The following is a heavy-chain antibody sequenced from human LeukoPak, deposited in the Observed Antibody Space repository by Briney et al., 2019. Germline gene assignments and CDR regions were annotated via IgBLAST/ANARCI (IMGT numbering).Heavy chain of an antibody. CDR2: IKQDGSEK. Sequence: PGGSLRLSCAGSGFTFSNYWMSWVRQAPGKGLEWVANIKQDGSEKYYVDSVKGRFTISRDNAKNSLYLQMNSLRAEDTAVYYCARDEDDYWGQGTLVTVSS. V-gene: IGHV3-7*01. J-gene: IGHJ4*02. CDR3: ARDEDDY. CDR1: GFTFSNYW.